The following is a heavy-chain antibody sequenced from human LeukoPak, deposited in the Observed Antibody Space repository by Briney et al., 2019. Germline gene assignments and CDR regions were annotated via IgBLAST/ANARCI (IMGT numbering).Heavy chain of an antibody. CDR1: GDSISSYY. Sequence: SETLSLTCTVSGDSISSYYWSWIRQPQGKGLEWIGSIYYSGSTYYNPSLKRRVTISVDTSKNQFSLKLSSVTAADTAVYYCARGVTMVHFDYWGQGTLVTVSS. V-gene: IGHV4-59*12. CDR3: ARGVTMVHFDY. J-gene: IGHJ4*02. CDR2: IYYSGST. D-gene: IGHD3-10*01.